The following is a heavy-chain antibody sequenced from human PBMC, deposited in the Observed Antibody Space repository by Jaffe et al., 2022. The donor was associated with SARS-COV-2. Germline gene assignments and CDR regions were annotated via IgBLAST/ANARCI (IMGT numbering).Heavy chain of an antibody. D-gene: IGHD1-20*01. CDR2: IGESGGST. CDR3: AKDGVLLVYEYFYGMDV. Sequence: EVQLLESGGGLVQPGGSLRLSCAASGFTFSSYAMSWVRQAPGKGLEWVSTIGESGGSTYYADSVKGRFTISRDNSKNTLSVQMNRLRAEDTAVYYCAKDGVLLVYEYFYGMDVWGQGTTVTVSS. J-gene: IGHJ6*02. V-gene: IGHV3-23*01. CDR1: GFTFSSYA.